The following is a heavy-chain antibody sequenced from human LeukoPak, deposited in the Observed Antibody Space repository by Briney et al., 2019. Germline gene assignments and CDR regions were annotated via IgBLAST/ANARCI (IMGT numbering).Heavy chain of an antibody. J-gene: IGHJ4*02. CDR2: ISSDGSSI. V-gene: IGHV3-74*01. CDR1: GFTFSNYA. Sequence: GGSLRLSCAASGFTFSNYAMYWVRQAPGKGLVWVSHISSDGSSIIYADSVKGRLTISRDIAKDTLYLQMNSLRAEETAVYYCARAQMGAPTDYWGQGTLVTVSS. CDR3: ARAQMGAPTDY. D-gene: IGHD1-26*01.